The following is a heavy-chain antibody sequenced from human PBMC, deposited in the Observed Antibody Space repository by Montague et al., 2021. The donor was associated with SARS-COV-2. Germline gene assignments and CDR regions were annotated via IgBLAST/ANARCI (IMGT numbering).Heavy chain of an antibody. CDR3: ARDTAYYDILTGWGWFDP. V-gene: IGHV3-30-3*01. D-gene: IGHD3-9*01. Sequence: SLRLSCAASGFTFSSYAMHWVRQAPGKGLEWVAVISYDGSNKYYADSVKGRFTISRDNSKNTLYLQMNSLRAEDTAVYYCARDTAYYDILTGWGWFDPWGQGTLVTVSS. CDR2: ISYDGSNK. CDR1: GFTFSSYA. J-gene: IGHJ5*02.